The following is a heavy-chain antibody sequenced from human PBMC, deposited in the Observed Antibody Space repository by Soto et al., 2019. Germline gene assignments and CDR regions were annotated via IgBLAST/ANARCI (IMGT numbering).Heavy chain of an antibody. V-gene: IGHV5-51*01. J-gene: IGHJ4*02. CDR3: ARHYYDSSGYYSFDY. D-gene: IGHD3-22*01. Sequence: GESLKISCKASGFSLNTYWIAWVRQMPGKGLEWMGAIFPGDSDTKYSPSFEGQVTISADRSTSTAFVQWDSLRASDSAMYYCARHYYDSSGYYSFDYWGQGARVTVSS. CDR1: GFSLNTYW. CDR2: IFPGDSDT.